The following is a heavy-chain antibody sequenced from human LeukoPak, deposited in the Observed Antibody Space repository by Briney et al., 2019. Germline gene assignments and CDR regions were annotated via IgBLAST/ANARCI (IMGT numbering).Heavy chain of an antibody. V-gene: IGHV1-18*01. D-gene: IGHD6-13*01. CDR2: ISAYNGNT. J-gene: IGHJ4*02. CDR1: GYSFTSYG. Sequence: ASVTVSCKASGYSFTSYGISWVRQAPGQGLEWMGWISAYNGNTNYAQKIQARLTMTTDTSTSTAYMELRSLRSDDTAVYYCARELTYGSSCDYWGQGTLVTVSS. CDR3: ARELTYGSSCDY.